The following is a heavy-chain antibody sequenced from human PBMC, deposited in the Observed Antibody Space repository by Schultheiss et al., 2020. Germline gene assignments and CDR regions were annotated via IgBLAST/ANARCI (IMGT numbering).Heavy chain of an antibody. V-gene: IGHV4-30-2*01. CDR2: IYHSGRT. J-gene: IGHJ5*02. D-gene: IGHD6-19*01. Sequence: SETLSLTCAVSGGSISSGGYSWSWIRQPPGKGLEWIGYIYHSGRTYYNPSLKSRVTMSVDTSKNQFSLKLTSVTAADSAVYYCARITSGWYDEAWGQGTLVTVSS. CDR1: GGSISSGGYS. CDR3: ARITSGWYDEA.